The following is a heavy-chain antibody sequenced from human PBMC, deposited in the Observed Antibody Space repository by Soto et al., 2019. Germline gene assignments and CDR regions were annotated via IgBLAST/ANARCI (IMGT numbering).Heavy chain of an antibody. J-gene: IGHJ6*02. Sequence: EVQLLESGGGLVQPGGSLRLSCAASGFTFNRFAMTWVRQAPGKGLEWVSTIGASGDNTFYADSVKGRCTISRDNSGDTLFLQMNRLRAEDTALYYCAKLGYCSGGTCYLDYYNGLDVWGQGTTVTVSS. CDR1: GFTFNRFA. CDR2: IGASGDNT. CDR3: AKLGYCSGGTCYLDYYNGLDV. D-gene: IGHD2-15*01. V-gene: IGHV3-23*01.